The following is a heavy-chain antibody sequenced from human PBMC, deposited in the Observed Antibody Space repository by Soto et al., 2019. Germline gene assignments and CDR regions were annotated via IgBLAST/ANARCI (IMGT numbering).Heavy chain of an antibody. Sequence: GASVKVSCKASGYTFTGYYMHWVRLAPGQGLEWMGWINPNSGGTNYAQKFQGRVTMTRDTSISTAYMELSRLRSDDTAVYYCARDLPLGYSYGYGYWGQGTLVTVSS. J-gene: IGHJ4*02. V-gene: IGHV1-2*02. CDR3: ARDLPLGYSYGYGY. CDR2: INPNSGGT. CDR1: GYTFTGYY. D-gene: IGHD5-18*01.